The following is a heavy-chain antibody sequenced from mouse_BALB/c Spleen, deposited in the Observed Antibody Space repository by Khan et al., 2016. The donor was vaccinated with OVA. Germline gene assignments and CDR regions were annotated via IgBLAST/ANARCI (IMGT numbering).Heavy chain of an antibody. Sequence: VQLQESGPVLVKPGASVKMSCKASGYTFTNYWINWVKQRPGQGLEWIGNIYPSDSYTNYNQNFKDKATLTVDKSSSTAYLQRSSPTSEDSAVYYCSREVGTMAYWGHGTLVTVSA. CDR3: SREVGTMAY. J-gene: IGHJ3*01. CDR2: IYPSDSYT. V-gene: IGHV1S126*01. CDR1: GYTFTNYW. D-gene: IGHD1-1*02.